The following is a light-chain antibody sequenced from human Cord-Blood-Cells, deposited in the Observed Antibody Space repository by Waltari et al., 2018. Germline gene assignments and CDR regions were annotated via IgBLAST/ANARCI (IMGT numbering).Light chain of an antibody. CDR3: MQALQTPFT. Sequence: DIVMTQSPLSLPVTPGEPASISCRSSQSLLHSNGYNYLDWYLQKPGQSPQLLNYLGSNRASGVPDRFRGSGSGTDFTLKISRVEAEDVGVYYCMQALQTPFTFGPGTKVDIK. CDR1: QSLLHSNGYNY. V-gene: IGKV2-28*01. CDR2: LGS. J-gene: IGKJ3*01.